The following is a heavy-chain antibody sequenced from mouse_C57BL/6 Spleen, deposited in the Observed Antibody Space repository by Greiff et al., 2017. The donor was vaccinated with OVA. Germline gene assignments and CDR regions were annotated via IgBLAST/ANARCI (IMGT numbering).Heavy chain of an antibody. CDR1: GYTFTSYW. J-gene: IGHJ3*01. V-gene: IGHV1-69*01. D-gene: IGHD1-1*01. CDR3: ARSDGSSYWFAY. Sequence: QVQLQQPGAELVMPGASVKLSCKASGYTFTSYWMHWVKQRPGQGLEWIGEIDPSDSYTNYNQKFKGKSTLTVDKSSSTAYMQLSSLTSEDSAVYYCARSDGSSYWFAYWGQGTLVTVSA. CDR2: IDPSDSYT.